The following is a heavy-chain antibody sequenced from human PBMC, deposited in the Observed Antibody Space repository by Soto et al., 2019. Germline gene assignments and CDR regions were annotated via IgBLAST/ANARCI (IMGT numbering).Heavy chain of an antibody. CDR3: ASELHSGYDYYYYYYGMDV. J-gene: IGHJ6*02. V-gene: IGHV1-69*13. D-gene: IGHD5-12*01. CDR2: IIPIFGTA. Sequence: ASVKVSCKASGGTFSSYAISWVRQAPGQGLEWMGGIIPIFGTANYAQKFQGRVTITADESTSTAYMELSSLRSEDTAVYYCASELHSGYDYYYYYYGMDVWGQGTTVTVSS. CDR1: GGTFSSYA.